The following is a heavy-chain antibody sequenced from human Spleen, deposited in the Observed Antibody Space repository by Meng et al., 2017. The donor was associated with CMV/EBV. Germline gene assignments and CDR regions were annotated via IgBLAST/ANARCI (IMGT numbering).Heavy chain of an antibody. D-gene: IGHD2-2*01. Sequence: SLKISCAASGFTFDDYAMHWVRQAPGKGLEWVSGISWNSGSIGYADSVKGRFTISRDNSKNTMYLQMNSLRAEDTAVFYCARSPGPPGPLDIWGQGTMVTVSS. V-gene: IGHV3-9*01. CDR3: ARSPGPPGPLDI. CDR1: GFTFDDYA. CDR2: ISWNSGSI. J-gene: IGHJ3*02.